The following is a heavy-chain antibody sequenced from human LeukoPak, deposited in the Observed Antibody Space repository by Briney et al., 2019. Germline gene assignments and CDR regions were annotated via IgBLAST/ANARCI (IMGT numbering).Heavy chain of an antibody. CDR2: IWYDGSNK. CDR3: ARDESITMVRGVTGFDY. V-gene: IGHV3-33*01. J-gene: IGHJ4*02. Sequence: WGSLRLSCAASGFTFSSYGMHWVRQAPGKGLEWVAVIWYDGSNKYYADSVKGRFTISRDNSKNTLYLQMNSLRAEETAVYYCARDESITMVRGVTGFDYWGQGTLVTVSS. CDR1: GFTFSSYG. D-gene: IGHD3-10*01.